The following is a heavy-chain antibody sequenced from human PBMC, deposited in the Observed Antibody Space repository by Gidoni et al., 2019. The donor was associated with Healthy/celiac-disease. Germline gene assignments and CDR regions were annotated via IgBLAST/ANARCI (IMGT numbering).Heavy chain of an antibody. CDR3: AKGDSSGWLNY. CDR2: ISWDGGST. J-gene: IGHJ4*02. CDR1: GFTFDDYT. D-gene: IGHD6-19*01. V-gene: IGHV3-43*01. Sequence: EVQLVESGGVVVQPGGSLRLYCAASGFTFDDYTMHWVRQAPGKGLEWVSLISWDGGSTYYADSVKGRFTISRDNSKNSLYLQMNSLRTEDTDLYYCAKGDSSGWLNYWGQGTLVTVSS.